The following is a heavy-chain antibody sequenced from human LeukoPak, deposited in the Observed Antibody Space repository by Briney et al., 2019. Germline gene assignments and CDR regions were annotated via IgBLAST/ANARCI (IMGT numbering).Heavy chain of an antibody. V-gene: IGHV4-61*02. CDR1: GGSISSGSYY. CDR2: IYTSGST. J-gene: IGHJ4*02. Sequence: SQTLSLTCTVSGGSISSGSYYWSWIWQPAGKRLEWIGRIYTSGSTNYNPSLKSRVTISVDTSKNQFSLKLSSVTAADTAVYYCARRRGVTQFDYWGQGTLVTVSS. CDR3: ARRRGVTQFDY. D-gene: IGHD4-23*01.